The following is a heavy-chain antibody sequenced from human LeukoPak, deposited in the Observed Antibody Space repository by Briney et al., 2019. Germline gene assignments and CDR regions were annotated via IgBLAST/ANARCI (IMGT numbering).Heavy chain of an antibody. D-gene: IGHD6-19*01. Sequence: GGSLRLSCVASGFTVSSNYMSWVRQAPEKGLEWVSVIYSGGSTYYADSVKGRFTISRDNSKNTLYLQMNSLRAEDTAVYYCARDPAGSGCLSYWGQGTLVTVSS. V-gene: IGHV3-66*02. J-gene: IGHJ4*02. CDR3: ARDPAGSGCLSY. CDR2: IYSGGST. CDR1: GFTVSSNY.